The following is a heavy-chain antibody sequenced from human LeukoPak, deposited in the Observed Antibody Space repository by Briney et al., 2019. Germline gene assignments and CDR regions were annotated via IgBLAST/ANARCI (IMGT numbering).Heavy chain of an antibody. CDR2: IYPGDSDT. V-gene: IGHV5-51*01. Sequence: GESLKISCKGSGYSFTSYWIGWVRPMPGKGLEWMGIIYPGDSDTRYSPSFQGQVTISADKSISTAYLQWSSLKASDTAMYYCARLPSYSSGWPYYFDYWGQGTLVTVSS. D-gene: IGHD6-19*01. CDR3: ARLPSYSSGWPYYFDY. J-gene: IGHJ4*02. CDR1: GYSFTSYW.